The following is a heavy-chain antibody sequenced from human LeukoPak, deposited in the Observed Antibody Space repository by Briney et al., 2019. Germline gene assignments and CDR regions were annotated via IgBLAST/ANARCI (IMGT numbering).Heavy chain of an antibody. Sequence: GGSLRLSCAASGFTFTNYWMHWVRQAPGKGLVCVSRINTDGTRTTYPDSVKGRFTISRDNAKNTLYLQMNSLRAEDTAVYYFARAQNGDYFDWGQGTLVTVSS. D-gene: IGHD4-17*01. CDR1: GFTFTNYW. J-gene: IGHJ4*02. CDR3: ARAQNGDYFD. V-gene: IGHV3-74*01. CDR2: INTDGTRT.